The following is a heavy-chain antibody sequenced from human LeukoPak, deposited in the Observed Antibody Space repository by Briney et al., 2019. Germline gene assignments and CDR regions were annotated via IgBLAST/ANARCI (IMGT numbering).Heavy chain of an antibody. Sequence: PSQTLSLTCAVSGGSISSGGYSWSWIRQPPGKGLEWIGYIYHSGSTYYNPSLKSRVTISVDRSKNQFSLKLSSVTAADTAVYYCARDQSSSGWYRGDYWGQGTLVTVSS. CDR3: ARDQSSSGWYRGDY. CDR2: IYHSGST. V-gene: IGHV4-30-2*01. J-gene: IGHJ4*02. CDR1: GGSISSGGYS. D-gene: IGHD6-19*01.